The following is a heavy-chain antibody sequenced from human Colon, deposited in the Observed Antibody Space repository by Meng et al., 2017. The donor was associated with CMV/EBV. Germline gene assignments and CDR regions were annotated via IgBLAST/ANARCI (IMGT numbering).Heavy chain of an antibody. D-gene: IGHD2-2*01. CDR2: ISGSGGVT. V-gene: IGHV3-23*01. CDR3: AKDCATTRCPSGYYYGMDV. CDR1: GFTFSSYA. J-gene: IGHJ6*02. Sequence: LSLTCAASGFTFSSYAMSWVRQAPGKGLEWVSIISGSGGVTYYADSVKGRFTISRDNSKNTVYLQMNSLRAEDTVVYYCAKDCATTRCPSGYYYGMDVWGQGTTVTVSS.